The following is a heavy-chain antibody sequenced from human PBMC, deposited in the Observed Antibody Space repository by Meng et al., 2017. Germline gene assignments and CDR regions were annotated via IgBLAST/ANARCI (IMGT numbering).Heavy chain of an antibody. CDR1: GGTFSSYA. CDR2: IIPIFGTA. V-gene: IGHV1-69*05. J-gene: IGHJ6*02. Sequence: SVKVSCKASGGTFSSYAISWVRQAPGQGLEWMGGIIPIFGTANYAQKFQGRVTMTRDTSISTAYMELSRLRSDDTAVYYCASTIIRFYYYYGMDVWGQGTTVTVSS. D-gene: IGHD3-3*01. CDR3: ASTIIRFYYYYGMDV.